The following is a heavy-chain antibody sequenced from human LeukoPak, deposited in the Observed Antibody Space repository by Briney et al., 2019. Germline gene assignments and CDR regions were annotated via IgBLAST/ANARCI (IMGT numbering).Heavy chain of an antibody. V-gene: IGHV4-34*01. J-gene: IGHJ6*02. D-gene: IGHD2-2*01. CDR3: ARHSFDCSSTSCYPYYYYGMDV. CDR1: GGSFSGYY. CDR2: INHSGST. Sequence: SETLSLTCAVYGGSFSGYYWSWIRQPPGKGLEWIGEINHSGSTNYNPSLKSRVTISVDTSKNQFSLKLSSVTAADTAVYYCARHSFDCSSTSCYPYYYYGMDVWGQGTTVTASS.